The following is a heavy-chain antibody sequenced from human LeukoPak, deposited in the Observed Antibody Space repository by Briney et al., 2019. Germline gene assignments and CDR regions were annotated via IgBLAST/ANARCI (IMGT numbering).Heavy chain of an antibody. CDR2: IYYSGST. Sequence: SETLSLTCTVSGGSISSYYWSWIRQPPGKGLEWIGYIYYSGSTNYNPSLKSRVTISVDTSKNQFSLKLSSVTAADTAVYYCAREAIYAFDIWGQGTMVTVSS. J-gene: IGHJ3*02. V-gene: IGHV4-59*01. CDR3: AREAIYAFDI. CDR1: GGSISSYY.